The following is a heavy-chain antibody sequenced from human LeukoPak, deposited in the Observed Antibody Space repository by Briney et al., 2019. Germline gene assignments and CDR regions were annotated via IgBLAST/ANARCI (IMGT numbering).Heavy chain of an antibody. D-gene: IGHD6-19*01. J-gene: IGHJ4*02. CDR1: GYTFTGYY. CDR2: INPNTGAT. Sequence: ASVKVSCKPSGYTFTGYYLHWVGQAPGQGPEWMGWINPNTGATMYSQKFQGRVTMTRDTSVSTGYMELRSLTSDDSAVYYCARDRVGSGWPRPYYFEIWGQGTLVTVSS. CDR3: ARDRVGSGWPRPYYFEI. V-gene: IGHV1-2*02.